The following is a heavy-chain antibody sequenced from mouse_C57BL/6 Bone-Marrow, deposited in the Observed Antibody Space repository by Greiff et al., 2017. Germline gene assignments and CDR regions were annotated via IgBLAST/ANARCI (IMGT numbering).Heavy chain of an antibody. J-gene: IGHJ1*03. CDR3: ARRGDFDV. V-gene: IGHV5-12*01. CDR1: GFTFSDYY. Sequence: VQLKESGGGLVQPGGSLKLSCAASGFTFSDYYMYWVRQTPEKRLEWVAYISNGGGSTYYPDTVKGRFTISRDNAKNTLYLQMSRLKSEDTAMYYCARRGDFDVWGTGTTVTVSS. CDR2: ISNGGGST.